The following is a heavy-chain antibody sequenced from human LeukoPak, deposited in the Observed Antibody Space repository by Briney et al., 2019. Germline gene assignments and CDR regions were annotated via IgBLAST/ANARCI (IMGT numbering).Heavy chain of an antibody. CDR3: ARGDSGVVVTTYYYYYGMDV. D-gene: IGHD2-21*02. Sequence: ASVKVSCKASGYTFTSYGISWVRQAPGQGLEWMGWISAYNGNTNYAQKLQGSVTMTTDTSTSTAYMELRSLRSDDTAVYYCARGDSGVVVTTYYYYYGMDVWGQGTTVTVSS. CDR1: GYTFTSYG. J-gene: IGHJ6*02. CDR2: ISAYNGNT. V-gene: IGHV1-18*01.